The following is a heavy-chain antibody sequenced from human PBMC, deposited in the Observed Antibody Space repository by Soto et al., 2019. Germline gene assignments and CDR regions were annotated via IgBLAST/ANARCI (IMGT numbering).Heavy chain of an antibody. Sequence: GGSLRLSCAASGFTFSSYWMSWVRQAPGKGLEWVANIKQDGSEKYYVDSVKGRFTISRDNAKNSLYLQMNSLRAEDTAVYYCASETRYCSSTSCLASDAFDIWGQGTMVTVSS. CDR1: GFTFSSYW. J-gene: IGHJ3*02. V-gene: IGHV3-7*04. CDR3: ASETRYCSSTSCLASDAFDI. CDR2: IKQDGSEK. D-gene: IGHD2-2*01.